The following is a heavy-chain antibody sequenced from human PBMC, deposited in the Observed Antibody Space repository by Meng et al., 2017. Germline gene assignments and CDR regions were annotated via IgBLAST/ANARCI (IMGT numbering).Heavy chain of an antibody. CDR1: GFTFRNYW. J-gene: IGHJ5*02. Sequence: GRRVESGGWLVQSGGSLRLSCTASGFTFRNYWMHWVRQAPGKGLVWVSRIKPDGTMTVYADSVKGRFTISRDNAKNTLYLQMNSLRSDDTAVYYCARSDWFDPWGQGTLVTVSS. V-gene: IGHV3-74*01. CDR2: IKPDGTMT. CDR3: ARSDWFDP.